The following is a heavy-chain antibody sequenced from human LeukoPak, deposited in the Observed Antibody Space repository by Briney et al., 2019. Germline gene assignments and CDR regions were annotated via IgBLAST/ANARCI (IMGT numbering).Heavy chain of an antibody. Sequence: GGSLRLSCAASGFTFRSYSMNWVRQAPGKGLEWVSYITSGSSPIYYADSVKGRFTISRDNAKNSLYLQMNSLRAEDTAVYYCARAESSGSYWIPKYYFDYWGQGTLVTVSS. CDR2: ITSGSSPI. D-gene: IGHD1-26*01. CDR3: ARAESSGSYWIPKYYFDY. V-gene: IGHV3-48*01. CDR1: GFTFRSYS. J-gene: IGHJ4*02.